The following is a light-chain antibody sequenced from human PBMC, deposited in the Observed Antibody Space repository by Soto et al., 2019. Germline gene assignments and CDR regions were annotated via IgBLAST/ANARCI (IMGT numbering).Light chain of an antibody. CDR3: QQYNSWPLT. Sequence: EIVLTQSPGTLSLSPGERATLSCRASQNISNYLIWYQQKPGQAPRLLIYDVSNRATGVPTRISGSGSGTEFTLTISSLQSEDFAVYYCQQYNSWPLTFGGGTKVDIK. CDR2: DVS. V-gene: IGKV3D-15*01. CDR1: QNISNY. J-gene: IGKJ4*01.